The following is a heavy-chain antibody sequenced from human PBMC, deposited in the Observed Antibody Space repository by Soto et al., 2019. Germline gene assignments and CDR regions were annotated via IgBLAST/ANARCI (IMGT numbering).Heavy chain of an antibody. J-gene: IGHJ6*02. V-gene: IGHV1-8*01. CDR2: MNPNSGNT. Sequence: QVQLVQSGAEVKKPGASVKVSCKASGYTFTSYDINWVRQATGQGLEWMGWMNPNSGNTGYAQKFQGRVTMTRNTSIRTAYMELSSLRSEDTAVYYCARVRSGSYSICYYYYGMDVWGQGTTVTVSS. CDR1: GYTFTSYD. CDR3: ARVRSGSYSICYYYYGMDV. D-gene: IGHD1-26*01.